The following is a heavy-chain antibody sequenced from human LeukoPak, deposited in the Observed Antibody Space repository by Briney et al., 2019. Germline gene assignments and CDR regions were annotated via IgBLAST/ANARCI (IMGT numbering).Heavy chain of an antibody. CDR2: IYYSGCT. CDR3: ARGSITKWFDP. J-gene: IGHJ5*02. Sequence: PSETLSLTCTVSGGSISSYYWSWIRQPPGKGLEWIGYIYYSGCTNYNPSLKSRVTISVDTSKNQFSLKLSSVTAADTAVYYCARGSITKWFDPWGQGTLVTVSS. CDR1: GGSISSYY. D-gene: IGHD3-10*01. V-gene: IGHV4-59*01.